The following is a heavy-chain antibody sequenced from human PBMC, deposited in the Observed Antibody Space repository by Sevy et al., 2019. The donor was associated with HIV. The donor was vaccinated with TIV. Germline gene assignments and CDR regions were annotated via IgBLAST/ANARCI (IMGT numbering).Heavy chain of an antibody. CDR2: TYYRSKWYN. Sequence: SQTLSPTCAISGDSVSSNSAAWNWIRQSPSRGLEWLGRTYYRSKWYNDYAVSVKSRITINPDTSKNQFSLQLNSVTPDDTAVYYCARGDSSSANNWFDPWGQGTLVTVSS. CDR1: GDSVSSNSAA. J-gene: IGHJ5*02. CDR3: ARGDSSSANNWFDP. V-gene: IGHV6-1*01. D-gene: IGHD6-6*01.